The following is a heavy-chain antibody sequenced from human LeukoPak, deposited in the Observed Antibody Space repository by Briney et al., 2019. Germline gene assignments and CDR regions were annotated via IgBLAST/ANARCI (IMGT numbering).Heavy chain of an antibody. CDR3: AKGGGWFGELLSGYFDY. V-gene: IGHV3-7*01. J-gene: IGHJ4*02. CDR2: IKQDGSEK. Sequence: GGSLRLSCAASGFTFSSYWMSWVRQAPGKGLEWVANIKQDGSEKYYVDSVKGRFTISRDNAKNSLYLQMNSLRAEDTAVYYCAKGGGWFGELLSGYFDYWGQGTLVTVSS. D-gene: IGHD3-10*01. CDR1: GFTFSSYW.